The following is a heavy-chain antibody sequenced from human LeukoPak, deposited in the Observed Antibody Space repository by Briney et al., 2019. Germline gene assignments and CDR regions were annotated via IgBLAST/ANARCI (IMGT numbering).Heavy chain of an antibody. CDR1: GYTFTRYA. V-gene: IGHV7-4-1*02. J-gene: IGHJ4*02. CDR3: AIDQPVAGVSNFDS. CDR2: INPNTGNP. Sequence: EASVTVSCTASGYTFTRYAMNWLRQAPGQGLEWMGWINPNTGNPTYAQAFTGRFVFSLDTSVSTAYLQISSLNTEDTAVYYCAIDQPVAGVSNFDSWGQGTLVTVSS. D-gene: IGHD6-19*01.